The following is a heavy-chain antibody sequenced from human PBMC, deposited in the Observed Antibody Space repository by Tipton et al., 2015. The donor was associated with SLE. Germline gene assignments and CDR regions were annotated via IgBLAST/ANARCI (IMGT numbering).Heavy chain of an antibody. V-gene: IGHV1-8*01. J-gene: IGHJ4*02. CDR1: GYTFTSYD. CDR3: ATRITMVQGAGG. Sequence: QSGAEVKKPGASVKVSCKASGYTFTSYDINWVRQATGQGLEWMGWMNPNSGNTGYAQKFQGRVTMTRNTSISTAYMELSSLRSEDTAVYYCATRITMVQGAGGWSQGALVTVSS. CDR2: MNPNSGNT. D-gene: IGHD3-10*01.